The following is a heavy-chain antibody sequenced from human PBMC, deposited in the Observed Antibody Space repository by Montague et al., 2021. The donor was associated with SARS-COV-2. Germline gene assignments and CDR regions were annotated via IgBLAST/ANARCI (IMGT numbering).Heavy chain of an antibody. Sequence: SETLSLTCTVSGGSVSSGSYYWSWIRQPPGKGLEWIGYIYYSGSTNYNPSLKSRVTISVDTPKNQFSLKLSSVTAADTAVYYCARDRGGGLGGVITAYYFDYWGQGTLVTVSS. D-gene: IGHD3-16*01. CDR3: ARDRGGGLGGVITAYYFDY. CDR2: IYYSGST. CDR1: GGSVSSGSYY. J-gene: IGHJ4*02. V-gene: IGHV4-61*01.